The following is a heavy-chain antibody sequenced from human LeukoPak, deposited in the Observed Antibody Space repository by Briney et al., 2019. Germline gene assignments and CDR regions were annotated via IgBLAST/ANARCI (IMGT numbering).Heavy chain of an antibody. CDR2: IYTSGST. J-gene: IGHJ5*02. Sequence: SETLSLTCTVSGGSISSYYWSWIRQPAGKGLEWVGRIYTSGSTYYNPSLKSRVTISVDTSKNQFSLKLSSVTAADTAVYYCAGPYCTNGVCRNWFDPWGQGTLVTVSS. V-gene: IGHV4-4*07. D-gene: IGHD2-8*01. CDR1: GGSISSYY. CDR3: AGPYCTNGVCRNWFDP.